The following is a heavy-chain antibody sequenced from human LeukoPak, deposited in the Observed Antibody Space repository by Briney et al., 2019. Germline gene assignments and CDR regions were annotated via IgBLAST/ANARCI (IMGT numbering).Heavy chain of an antibody. J-gene: IGHJ6*03. D-gene: IGHD5-18*01. CDR1: GYTFTDYY. Sequence: SVKVSCKASGYTFTDYYIHWVRQAPGQGLEWMGGIIPIFGTANYAQKFQGRVTITTDESTTTAYMELSSLRSEDTAVYYCARSAAMETVAYYYYYMDVWGKGTTVTVSS. CDR3: ARSAAMETVAYYYYYMDV. CDR2: IIPIFGTA. V-gene: IGHV1-69*05.